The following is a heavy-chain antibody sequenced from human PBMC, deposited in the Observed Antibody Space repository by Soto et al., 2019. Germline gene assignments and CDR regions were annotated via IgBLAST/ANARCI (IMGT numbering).Heavy chain of an antibody. Sequence: PGGSLRLSCAASGFTFGSDWMSWVRQTPGKGLEWVANIRGDGSDKYYVDSVKGRFTISRDNTKNSLFLQMNSLRADDTAVYYCARESNAHFDYWGQGTMVTVSS. CDR3: ARESNAHFDY. V-gene: IGHV3-7*01. CDR1: GFTFGSDW. J-gene: IGHJ4*02. D-gene: IGHD7-27*01. CDR2: IRGDGSDK.